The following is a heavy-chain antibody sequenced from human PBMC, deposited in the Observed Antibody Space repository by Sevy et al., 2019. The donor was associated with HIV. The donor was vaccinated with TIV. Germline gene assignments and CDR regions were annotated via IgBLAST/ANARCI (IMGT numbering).Heavy chain of an antibody. CDR3: ARLPQWLGLSFDS. V-gene: IGHV4-39*01. D-gene: IGHD6-19*01. Sequence: SETLSLTCSVSGASMRSSHYWGWIRQPPGKGLDWIGSIYNGGTTYYAPSLKTRLTMAIDTSKNQFSLKLISVTAADTAVYYCARLPQWLGLSFDSWGPGTLVTVSP. J-gene: IGHJ4*02. CDR2: IYNGGTT. CDR1: GASMRSSHY.